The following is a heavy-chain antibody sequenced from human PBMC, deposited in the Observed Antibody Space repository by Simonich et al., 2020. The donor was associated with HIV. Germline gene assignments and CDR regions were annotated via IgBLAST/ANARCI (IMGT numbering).Heavy chain of an antibody. J-gene: IGHJ5*02. CDR2: IYYSGTT. Sequence: QVQLQESGPGLVKPSETLSLTCTVSGGSFSTYYWSWIRQPPGKGLEWIGYIYYSGTTNYNHSLKSRFTISVDSSKKPFSLKLSSVTAADTAVYYCARQPRIAAAGGGWFDPWGQGTLVTVSS. CDR1: GGSFSTYY. CDR3: ARQPRIAAAGGGWFDP. V-gene: IGHV4-59*01. D-gene: IGHD6-13*01.